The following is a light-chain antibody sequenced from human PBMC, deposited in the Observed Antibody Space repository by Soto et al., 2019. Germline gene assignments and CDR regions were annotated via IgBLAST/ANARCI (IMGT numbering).Light chain of an antibody. CDR1: SSNIGSNT. CDR3: AAWDDSLNGPV. Sequence: QSVLNQPPSASGTPGQRVTISCSGRSSNIGSNTVNWYQQLPGTAHKLLIYSNNQRPSGVPDRYSGSKSGTSASLAISGFQSVDEGDYYCAAWDDSLNGPVFGGGTKLTVL. J-gene: IGLJ2*01. V-gene: IGLV1-44*01. CDR2: SNN.